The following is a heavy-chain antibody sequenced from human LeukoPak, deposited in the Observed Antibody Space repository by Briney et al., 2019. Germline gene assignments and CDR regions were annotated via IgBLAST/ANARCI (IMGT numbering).Heavy chain of an antibody. D-gene: IGHD6-19*01. CDR3: ARSGIAVAGTLSHTFDY. Sequence: ASVKVSCKASGGTFSSYAISWVRQAPGQGLEWMGGIIPIFGTANYAQKSQGRVTITAYESTSTAYMELSSLRSEDTAVYYCARSGIAVAGTLSHTFDYWGQGTLVTVSS. CDR2: IIPIFGTA. CDR1: GGTFSSYA. V-gene: IGHV1-69*13. J-gene: IGHJ4*02.